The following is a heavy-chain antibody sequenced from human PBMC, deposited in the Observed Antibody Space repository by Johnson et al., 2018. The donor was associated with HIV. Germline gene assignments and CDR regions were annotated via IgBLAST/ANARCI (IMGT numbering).Heavy chain of an antibody. CDR3: ARGGYCRGGSCYPYDAFDI. CDR2: INSDGSNT. CDR1: GFTFSSYW. Sequence: EQLVESGGGLVQPGGSLRLSCAASGFTFSSYWMHWVRQAPGKGLVWVSRINSDGSNTTYTDSVKGRFTISRDNAKNTLSLQMNSLRAEDTAVYYCARGGYCRGGSCYPYDAFDIWGQGTMVNVSS. D-gene: IGHD2-15*01. J-gene: IGHJ3*02. V-gene: IGHV3-74*01.